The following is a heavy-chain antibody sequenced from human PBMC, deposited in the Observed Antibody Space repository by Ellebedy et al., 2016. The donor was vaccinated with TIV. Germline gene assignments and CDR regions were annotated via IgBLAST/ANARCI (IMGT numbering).Heavy chain of an antibody. D-gene: IGHD3-3*01. CDR3: ARAIYGMGWFDP. Sequence: ASVKVSCKASGYTFTSYTLHWVRQAPGQRLEWMGWMKSGNGNTKYSQKFQGRVTFTRDTSANTAYMELSSLRSEDTAVYYCARAIYGMGWFDPWGQGTLVTVSS. CDR1: GYTFTSYT. CDR2: MKSGNGNT. V-gene: IGHV1-3*01. J-gene: IGHJ5*02.